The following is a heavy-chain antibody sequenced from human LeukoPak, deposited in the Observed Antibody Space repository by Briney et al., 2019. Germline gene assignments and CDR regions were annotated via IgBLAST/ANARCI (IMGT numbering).Heavy chain of an antibody. CDR1: GFIFSNYW. CDR3: ARGPNSNWSGLDF. D-gene: IGHD6-6*01. CDR2: IKQDGSDK. J-gene: IGHJ4*02. V-gene: IGHV3-7*01. Sequence: GGSLRLSCAASGFIFSNYWMSWVRQAPGKGLEWVANIKQDGSDKYYVDSVKGRFTISRDNGKNSLYLQVNNLRAEDTAVYYCARGPNSNWSGLDFWGQGTLLTVSS.